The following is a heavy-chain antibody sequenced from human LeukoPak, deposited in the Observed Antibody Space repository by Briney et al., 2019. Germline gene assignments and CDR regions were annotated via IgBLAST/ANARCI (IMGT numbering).Heavy chain of an antibody. CDR3: ARDRSGYRNAFDY. CDR1: GFTFSSYA. V-gene: IGHV3-30*04. Sequence: QTGRSLRLSCAASGFTFSSYAIHWVRQAPGKGLEWVAVISYDGSTKYYADSVKGRFTISRDNSKNTLFLQMNSLRAEDTALYYCARDRSGYRNAFDYWGQGTLVTVSS. J-gene: IGHJ4*02. D-gene: IGHD3-22*01. CDR2: ISYDGSTK.